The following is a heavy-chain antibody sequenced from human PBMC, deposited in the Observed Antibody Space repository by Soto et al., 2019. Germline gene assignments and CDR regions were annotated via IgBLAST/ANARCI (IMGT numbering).Heavy chain of an antibody. CDR1: GFTFSDYS. Sequence: GGSLRLSCAASGFTFSDYSMSWVRQAPGKGLEWLSYISSSATSIHYADSVKGRFTISRDNGKNSLYLQLNSLTAADTAVYYCAREWYYDSSGYVDYWGQGTLVTVS. D-gene: IGHD3-22*01. CDR3: AREWYYDSSGYVDY. CDR2: ISSSATSI. J-gene: IGHJ4*02. V-gene: IGHV3-48*01.